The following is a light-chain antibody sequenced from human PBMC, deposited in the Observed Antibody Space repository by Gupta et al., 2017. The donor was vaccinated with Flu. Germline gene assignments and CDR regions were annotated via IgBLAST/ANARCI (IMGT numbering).Light chain of an antibody. CDR3: QVWDSTTEYV. Sequence: SYVLTQPPSVSVAPGQTARTTCGGNNIGSKSVHWYQRKPGQAPVLVVYNDNDRPSGIPERFSGSNSGNAATLAISRVEAGDEADYYCQVWDSTTEYVFGTGTEVTVL. CDR2: NDN. J-gene: IGLJ1*01. CDR1: NIGSKS. V-gene: IGLV3-21*02.